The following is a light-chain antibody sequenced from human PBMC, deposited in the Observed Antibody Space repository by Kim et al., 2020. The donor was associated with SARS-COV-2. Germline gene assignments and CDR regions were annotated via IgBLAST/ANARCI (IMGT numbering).Light chain of an antibody. J-gene: IGLJ2*01. CDR3: RSYTSSSTLI. CDR1: SSDIGGYNY. V-gene: IGLV2-14*03. CDR2: DVT. Sequence: QSALSQPASVSGSPGRSITISCTGTSSDIGGYNYVSWYQHYPGRAPKLMISDVTKRSSGVSNRFSGSKSGNTASLTISGLQAEDEADYYCRSYTSSSTLIFGGRTQLTVL.